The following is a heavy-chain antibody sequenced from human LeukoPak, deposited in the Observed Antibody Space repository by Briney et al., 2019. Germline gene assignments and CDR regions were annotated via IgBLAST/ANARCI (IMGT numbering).Heavy chain of an antibody. CDR2: INHSGST. Sequence: SETLSLTCAVYGGSFSGYYWSWIRQPPGKGLEWIGEINHSGSTNYNPSLKSRVTISVDTSKNQFSLKLSSVTAADTAVYYCARQLVVVTPNWFDPWGQGTLVTVSS. D-gene: IGHD2-21*02. CDR3: ARQLVVVTPNWFDP. J-gene: IGHJ5*02. V-gene: IGHV4-34*01. CDR1: GGSFSGYY.